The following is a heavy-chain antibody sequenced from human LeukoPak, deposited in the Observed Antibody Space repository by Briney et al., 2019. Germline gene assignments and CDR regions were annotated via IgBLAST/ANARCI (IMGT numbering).Heavy chain of an antibody. CDR2: ISGSGGGT. CDR3: AKHPSYSSGWYYFDC. D-gene: IGHD6-19*01. Sequence: GGSLRLSCAASGFTFSSYAMSWVRQAPGKGLEWVSAISGSGGGTYYAGSVKGRFTISRDNSKNTLYLQMNSLRAEDTAVYYCAKHPSYSSGWYYFDCWGQGTLVTVPS. J-gene: IGHJ4*02. V-gene: IGHV3-23*01. CDR1: GFTFSSYA.